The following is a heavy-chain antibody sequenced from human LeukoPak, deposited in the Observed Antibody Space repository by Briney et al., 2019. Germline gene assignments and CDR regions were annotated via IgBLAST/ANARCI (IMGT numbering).Heavy chain of an antibody. CDR2: IYTSGST. V-gene: IGHV4-4*07. CDR3: ARWITTQGTFDI. CDR1: GGSISTYY. J-gene: IGHJ3*02. Sequence: PSETLSLTCTVSGGSISTYYWNWLRQPARKRLEWIGRIYTSGSTNYNASLKSRVTLSLDTSKNQFSLKLTSVTAADTAVYYCARWITTQGTFDIWAQGTMVTVSS. D-gene: IGHD1-1*01.